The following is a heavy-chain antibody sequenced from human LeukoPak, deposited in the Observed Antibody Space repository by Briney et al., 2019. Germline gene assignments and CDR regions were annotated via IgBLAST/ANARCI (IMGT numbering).Heavy chain of an antibody. Sequence: GGSLRLSCAASGFILSSYWMHWVRQAPGKGLVWVSRITSDGSSTIYADSVKGRFTSSRDNAKNTLYLQMNSLRAEDTAVYYCARGRAGNYYNHNDYWGQGTLVTVSS. CDR3: ARGRAGNYYNHNDY. CDR2: ITSDGSST. V-gene: IGHV3-74*01. J-gene: IGHJ4*02. D-gene: IGHD3-10*01. CDR1: GFILSSYW.